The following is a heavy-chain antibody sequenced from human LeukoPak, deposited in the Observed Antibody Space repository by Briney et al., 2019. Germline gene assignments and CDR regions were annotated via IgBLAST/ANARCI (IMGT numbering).Heavy chain of an antibody. J-gene: IGHJ4*02. CDR3: TGEYYYDSSGYLVY. CDR1: GFTFSSYA. D-gene: IGHD3-22*01. V-gene: IGHV3-49*04. CDR2: IRSKAYGGTT. Sequence: GGSLRLSCAASGFTFSSYAMSWVRQAPGKGLEWVGFIRSKAYGGTTEYAASVKGRFTISRDDSKSIAYLQMNSLKTEDTAVYYCTGEYYYDSSGYLVYWGQGTLVTVSS.